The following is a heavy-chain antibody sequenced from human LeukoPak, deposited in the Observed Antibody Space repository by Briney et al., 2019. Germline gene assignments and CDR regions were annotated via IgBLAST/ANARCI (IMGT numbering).Heavy chain of an antibody. CDR2: IYYSGST. V-gene: IGHV4-59*08. D-gene: IGHD1-14*01. Sequence: SETLSLTCTVSGGSISGYYRSWIRQSPGKGLEWIAYIYYSGSTNYNPSLKSRGTISVDTSKNQFSLKLSSVTAADAAVYYCARHLTGTRSLDYWGQGTLVTVSS. CDR3: ARHLTGTRSLDY. CDR1: GGSISGYY. J-gene: IGHJ4*02.